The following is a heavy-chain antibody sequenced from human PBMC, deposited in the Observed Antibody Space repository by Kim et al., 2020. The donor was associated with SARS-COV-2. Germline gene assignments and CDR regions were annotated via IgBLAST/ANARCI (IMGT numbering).Heavy chain of an antibody. V-gene: IGHV3-23*01. Sequence: GGSLRLSCVASGFTFSSYAMNWVRQAPGKGLEWVSTFETSGITYYADSLKGRFTISRDNSKNTLFLQMNSLRAEDTAVYYCAKSPRLSYFDYWGQGTLVTVSS. CDR3: AKSPRLSYFDY. CDR2: FETSGIT. J-gene: IGHJ4*02. CDR1: GFTFSSYA.